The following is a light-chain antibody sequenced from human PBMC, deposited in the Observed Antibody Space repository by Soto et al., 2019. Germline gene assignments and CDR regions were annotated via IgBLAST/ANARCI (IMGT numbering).Light chain of an antibody. J-gene: IGKJ4*01. CDR1: QSILKSSIKKNS. CDR3: QQYYSSSLT. Sequence: DIVMTQSPDSLAVSLGERATIKCRSSQSILKSSIKKNSLAWYQQKPGQPPRLLIYWASTRDSGVPDRFSGSGSGIDFTLTITRLQAEDVAVYYCQQYYSSSLTFGGGTKVEIK. V-gene: IGKV4-1*01. CDR2: WAS.